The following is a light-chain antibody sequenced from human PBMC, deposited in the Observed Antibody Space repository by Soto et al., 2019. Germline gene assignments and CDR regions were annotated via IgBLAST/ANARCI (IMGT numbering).Light chain of an antibody. CDR2: GAS. J-gene: IGKJ1*01. V-gene: IGKV1-27*01. CDR3: QTYDKAPWT. Sequence: DIQMAQSPSSLSASVGDRVTITCRASRGIYTHLVWYQQKPGNAPKLLIYGASTLQSGVPSRFSASGSGTDFFLTISGLQSEDVGTYFCQTYDKAPWTFGPGTRV. CDR1: RGIYTH.